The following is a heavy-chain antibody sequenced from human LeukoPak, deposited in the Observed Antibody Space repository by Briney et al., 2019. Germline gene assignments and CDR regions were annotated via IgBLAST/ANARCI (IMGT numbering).Heavy chain of an antibody. V-gene: IGHV4-59*01. CDR1: GGSISSYY. CDR2: IYYSGST. J-gene: IGHJ6*02. D-gene: IGHD2/OR15-2a*01. CDR3: ARSLQYGNNNYYYYGMDV. Sequence: SETLSLTCTVSGGSISSYYWSRIRQPPGKGLEWIGYIYYSGSTDYNPSLKGRVTISEDTSKNQFSLKLNSVTAADTAVYYCARSLQYGNNNYYYYGMDVWGQGTTVTVSS.